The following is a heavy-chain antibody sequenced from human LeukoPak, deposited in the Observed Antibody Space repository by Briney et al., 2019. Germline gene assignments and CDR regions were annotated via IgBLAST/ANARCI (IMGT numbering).Heavy chain of an antibody. CDR1: GFTFSSYA. CDR3: AKDLGDIVVVVADGTFDI. Sequence: PGGSLRLSCAASGFTFSSYAMSWVRQAPGKGLEWVSAISGSGGSTYYADSVKGRFTIPRDNSKNTLYLQMNSLRAEDTAVYYCAKDLGDIVVVVADGTFDIWGQGTMVTVSS. CDR2: ISGSGGST. V-gene: IGHV3-23*01. J-gene: IGHJ3*02. D-gene: IGHD2-15*01.